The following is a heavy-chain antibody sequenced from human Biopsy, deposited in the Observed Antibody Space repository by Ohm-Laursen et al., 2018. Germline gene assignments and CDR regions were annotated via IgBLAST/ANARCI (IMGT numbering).Heavy chain of an antibody. Sequence: GASVKVSCKASGYTFISFGITWVRQVPGQGLEWVGYIGGDNGDTKYAQKFQGRVTMTTDTSTSTAYMELRSLRSDDTAFYYCARDGKYDSRGYWGPGTLVTVSS. CDR3: ARDGKYDSRGY. CDR2: IGGDNGDT. CDR1: GYTFISFG. J-gene: IGHJ4*02. D-gene: IGHD3-22*01. V-gene: IGHV1-18*01.